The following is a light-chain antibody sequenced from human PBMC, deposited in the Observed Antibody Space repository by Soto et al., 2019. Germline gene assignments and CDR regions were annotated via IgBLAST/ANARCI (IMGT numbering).Light chain of an antibody. Sequence: ETMMTQSPATVSVSPGERATLSCRASQSVSSYLAWYQQKPGQAPRLLIYDASNRATGFPARFSGSGSGTDFTLTISSLQSEDFAVYYCQQYNNWPWTFGQGTKVDIK. CDR3: QQYNNWPWT. J-gene: IGKJ1*01. CDR2: DAS. V-gene: IGKV3D-15*01. CDR1: QSVSSY.